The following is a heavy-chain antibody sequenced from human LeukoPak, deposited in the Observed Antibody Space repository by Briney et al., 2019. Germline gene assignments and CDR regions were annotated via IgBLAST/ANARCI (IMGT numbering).Heavy chain of an antibody. CDR3: ARHRLGSVTMIVGRNWRAFDI. CDR1: GGSISSGSYY. CDR2: IYYTGSA. Sequence: SSETLSLTCTVSGGSISSGSYYWGWVRQPPGGALEWIGSIYYTGSAYYNPSLKSRVTISVDTPKNQFYLKLSSVTAADTAVYYCARHRLGSVTMIVGRNWRAFDIWGQGTMVTVSS. D-gene: IGHD3-22*01. V-gene: IGHV4-39*01. J-gene: IGHJ3*02.